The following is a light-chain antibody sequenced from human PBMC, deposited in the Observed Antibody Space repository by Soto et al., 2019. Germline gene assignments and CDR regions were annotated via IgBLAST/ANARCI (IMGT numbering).Light chain of an antibody. CDR1: QSVSSY. J-gene: IGKJ3*01. CDR3: QQRSNWRGT. CDR2: DAS. V-gene: IGKV3-11*01. Sequence: EIVLTQSPATLPLSPGERATLSCRASQSVSSYLAWYQQKPGQAPRLLIYDASNRATGIPARFSGSGSGTDFTLTISSLEPEDFAVYYCQQRSNWRGTFGPGTKVDIK.